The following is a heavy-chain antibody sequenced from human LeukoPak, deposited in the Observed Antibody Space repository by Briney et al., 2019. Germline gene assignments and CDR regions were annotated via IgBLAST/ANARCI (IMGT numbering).Heavy chain of an antibody. CDR3: ARVDEGRNGVTVGY. D-gene: IGHD2-8*01. V-gene: IGHV3-11*06. CDR2: ISSISGYT. Sequence: GGSLRLSCAASGFTFSDYYMSWIRQAPGKGLEWVSYISSISGYTNYADSVKGRFTISRDNAKNSLYLQMNSLRAEDTAVYYCARVDEGRNGVTVGYWGQGTLVTVSS. J-gene: IGHJ4*02. CDR1: GFTFSDYY.